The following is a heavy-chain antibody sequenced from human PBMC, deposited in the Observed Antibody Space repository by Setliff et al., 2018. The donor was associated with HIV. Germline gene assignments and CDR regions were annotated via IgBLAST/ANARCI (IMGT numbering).Heavy chain of an antibody. D-gene: IGHD3-3*01. CDR1: GSIFTGYY. J-gene: IGHJ6*03. CDR2: IIPILGTT. CDR3: AKSLVGYDFWGGYPPLDYYYYMDV. V-gene: IGHV1-46*01. Sequence: ASVKVSCKASGSIFTGYYVHWVRQAPGQGLEWMGGIIPILGTTNYAQKFQGRVTMTRDTSTSTAYMELNSLRAEDTALYYCAKSLVGYDFWGGYPPLDYYYYMDVWGKGTTVTVSS.